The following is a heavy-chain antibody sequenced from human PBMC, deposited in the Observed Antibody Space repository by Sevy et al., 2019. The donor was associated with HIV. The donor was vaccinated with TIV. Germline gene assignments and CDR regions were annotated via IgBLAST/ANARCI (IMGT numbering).Heavy chain of an antibody. D-gene: IGHD3-22*01. J-gene: IGHJ4*02. V-gene: IGHV3-15*01. CDR3: ATAPGYYDSAPFDY. Sequence: GGSLRLSCAVSGFTFNNAWMNWVRQAPGTGLQWVGLIKSKIDGETTDYAAPLKGRFTISRDDSKNTLYLQMNSLKIEDTAVYHCATAPGYYDSAPFDYWGPGTLVIVSS. CDR1: GFTFNNAW. CDR2: IKSKIDGETT.